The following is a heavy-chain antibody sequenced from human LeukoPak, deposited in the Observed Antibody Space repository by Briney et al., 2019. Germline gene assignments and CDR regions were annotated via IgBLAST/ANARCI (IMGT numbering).Heavy chain of an antibody. CDR1: GFTLSSYS. CDR2: ISSSSSYI. V-gene: IGHV3-21*01. Sequence: GGSLRLSCAASGFTLSSYSMNWVRQAPGKGLEWVSSISSSSSYIYYADSVKGRFTISRDNAKNSLYLQMNSLRAEDTAVYYCARDHDIAAAGTPLVYWGQGTLVTVSS. D-gene: IGHD6-13*01. CDR3: ARDHDIAAAGTPLVY. J-gene: IGHJ4*02.